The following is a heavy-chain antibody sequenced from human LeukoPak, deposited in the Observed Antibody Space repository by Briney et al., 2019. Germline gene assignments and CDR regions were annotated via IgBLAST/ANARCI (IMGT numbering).Heavy chain of an antibody. CDR2: IYYSGST. CDR3: ARHAGGISATGTRPFDY. D-gene: IGHD6-13*01. V-gene: IGHV4-39*01. J-gene: IGHJ4*02. CDR1: GASFSSSAYY. Sequence: SETLSLTCTVSGASFSSSAYYWGWIRQPPGKGLEWIGSIYYSGSTYYNPSLKSRVTMSVDTSKNQFSLKLSSVTAADTAVYYCARHAGGISATGTRPFDYWGQGTLVTVSS.